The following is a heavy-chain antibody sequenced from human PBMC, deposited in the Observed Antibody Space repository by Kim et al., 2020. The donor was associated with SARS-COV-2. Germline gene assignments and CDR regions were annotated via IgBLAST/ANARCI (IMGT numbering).Heavy chain of an antibody. Sequence: ADSVKGRYTIARDNAKNSLYLQRNSLRAEDTAVYYCARDRYSGYDYEGFDYWGQGTLVTVSS. D-gene: IGHD5-12*01. J-gene: IGHJ4*02. CDR3: ARDRYSGYDYEGFDY. V-gene: IGHV3-21*01.